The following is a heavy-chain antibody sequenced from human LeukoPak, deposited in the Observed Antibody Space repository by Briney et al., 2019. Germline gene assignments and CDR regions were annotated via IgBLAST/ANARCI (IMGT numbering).Heavy chain of an antibody. D-gene: IGHD2-2*01. V-gene: IGHV3-23*01. CDR3: AKPDSWVPAETFDY. CDR2: ISGSGGST. Sequence: GGSLRLSCAASGFTFSSYAMSWVRQAPGKGLEWVSAISGSGGSTYYADSVKGRFTISRGNSKNTPYLQMNSLRAEDTAVYYCAKPDSWVPAETFDYWGQGTLVTVSS. J-gene: IGHJ4*02. CDR1: GFTFSSYA.